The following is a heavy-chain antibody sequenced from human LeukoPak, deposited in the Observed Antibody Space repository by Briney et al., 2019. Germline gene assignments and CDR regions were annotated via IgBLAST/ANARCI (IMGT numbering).Heavy chain of an antibody. D-gene: IGHD3-10*01. CDR1: GGSISSGGHY. J-gene: IGHJ4*02. Sequence: SQTLSLTCTVSGGSISSGGHYWSWIRQPAGKGLEYLGSISSTGSTNYNPSLRSRVTISADTSKNHFSLKLTSVTAADTAVYYCARDQTYSGSGIYTYFDYWGQGILVTVSS. V-gene: IGHV4-61*02. CDR3: ARDQTYSGSGIYTYFDY. CDR2: ISSTGST.